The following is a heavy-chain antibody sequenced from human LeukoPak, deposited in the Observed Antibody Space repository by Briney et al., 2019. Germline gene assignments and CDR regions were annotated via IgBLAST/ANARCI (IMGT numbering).Heavy chain of an antibody. CDR1: GFTFDDYA. V-gene: IGHV3-9*01. J-gene: IGHJ4*02. CDR2: ISWNSGSI. Sequence: GGSLRLSCAASGFTFDDYAMHWVRQAPGKGLEWVSGISWNSGSIGYADSVKGRFTISRDNAKNSLHLQMNSLRAEDTALYYCAKDKSHHYYGSGSYYVYWGQGTLVTVSS. D-gene: IGHD3-10*01. CDR3: AKDKSHHYYGSGSYYVY.